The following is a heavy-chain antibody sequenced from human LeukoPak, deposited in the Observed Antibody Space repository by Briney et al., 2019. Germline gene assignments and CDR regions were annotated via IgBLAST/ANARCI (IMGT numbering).Heavy chain of an antibody. Sequence: SETLSLTCTVSGGSISSYYWNWIRQPAGKGLEWLGRIYSSGTTNHNPSLESRLTMSVDTSKNQFSLKLSSVTAADTAVYYCARMTVVRGPQRYFDDWGQGTLVTVSS. CDR3: ARMTVVRGPQRYFDD. V-gene: IGHV4-4*07. D-gene: IGHD3-10*01. CDR1: GGSISSYY. J-gene: IGHJ4*02. CDR2: IYSSGTT.